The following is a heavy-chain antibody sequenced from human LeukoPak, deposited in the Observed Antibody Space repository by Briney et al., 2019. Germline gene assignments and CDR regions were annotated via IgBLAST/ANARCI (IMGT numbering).Heavy chain of an antibody. CDR3: AKEGDSGYSYGLYYFDY. D-gene: IGHD5-18*01. V-gene: IGHV3-23*01. CDR1: GFTFSSYA. Sequence: GGSLRLSCAASGFTFSSYAMSWVRQAPGEGLEWVSAISGSGGSTYYADSVKGRFTISRDNSKNTLYLQMNSLRAEDTAVYYCAKEGDSGYSYGLYYFDYWGQGTLVTVSS. CDR2: ISGSGGST. J-gene: IGHJ4*02.